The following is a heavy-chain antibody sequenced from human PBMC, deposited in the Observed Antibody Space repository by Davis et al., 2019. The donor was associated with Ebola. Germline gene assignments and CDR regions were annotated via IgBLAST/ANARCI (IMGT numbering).Heavy chain of an antibody. D-gene: IGHD3/OR15-3a*01. J-gene: IGHJ3*02. CDR3: ARGGRGAFDI. Sequence: MPSETLSLTCAVYGVSFSGYYWSWIRQPPGKGLEWIGEINHSGRTNYNPSLKSRVTISVDTSKNQFSLKLSSVTAADTAVYYCARGGRGAFDIWGQGTMVTVSS. CDR1: GVSFSGYY. CDR2: INHSGRT. V-gene: IGHV4-34*01.